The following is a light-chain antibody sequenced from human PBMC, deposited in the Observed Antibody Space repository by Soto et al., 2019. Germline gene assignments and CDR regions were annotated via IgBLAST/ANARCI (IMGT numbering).Light chain of an antibody. V-gene: IGKV1-33*01. CDR2: DAS. CDR3: QQYDNLPAIT. CDR1: QDISNY. J-gene: IGKJ4*01. Sequence: DIQMTQSPSSLSASVGDRVTITCQASQDISNYLNWYQQKPGQAPELLIHDASDLETGAPSRFSGSGSGTDFTFTISSLQPEDIATYYCQQYDNLPAITFGGGTKVEIK.